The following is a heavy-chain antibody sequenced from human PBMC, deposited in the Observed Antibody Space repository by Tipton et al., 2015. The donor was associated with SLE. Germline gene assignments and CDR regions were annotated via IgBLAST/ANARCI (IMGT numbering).Heavy chain of an antibody. CDR1: GGSISSHY. D-gene: IGHD3-3*01. Sequence: TLSLTCTVSGGSISSHYWSWIRQPPGKGLEWIGYIYYSGSTNYNPSLKSRVTISVDTSKNQFSLKLSSVTAADTAVYYCARDTGPHYDFWSGYYRGGGFDYWGQGTLVTVSS. CDR2: IYYSGST. V-gene: IGHV4-59*11. CDR3: ARDTGPHYDFWSGYYRGGGFDY. J-gene: IGHJ4*02.